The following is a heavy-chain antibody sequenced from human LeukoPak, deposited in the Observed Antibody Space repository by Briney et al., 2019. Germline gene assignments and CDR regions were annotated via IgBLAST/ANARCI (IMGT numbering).Heavy chain of an antibody. CDR1: GFTVSNND. V-gene: IGHV3-66*01. J-gene: IGHJ6*02. Sequence: QSGGSLRLSCAASGFTVSNNDMNWVRQAPGKGLEWVSGIYIGGRTISVDSVRGRFTISRDNSKNTLYLQMNSLRAEDMALYYCARGAGAYKHYAMDVWGQGTTVAVSS. CDR3: ARGAGAYKHYAMDV. CDR2: IYIGGRT. D-gene: IGHD6-19*01.